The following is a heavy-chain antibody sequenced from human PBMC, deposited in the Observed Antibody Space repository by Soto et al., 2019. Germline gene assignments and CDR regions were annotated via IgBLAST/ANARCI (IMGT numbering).Heavy chain of an antibody. Sequence: GGSLRLSCAASGFTFSSYSMNWVRQAPGKGLEWVSSISSSSSYIYYADSVKGRFTISRDNAKNSLYLQMNSLRAEDTAVYYCERDTAANRLNDYWGQGTLXTVSS. CDR3: ERDTAANRLNDY. V-gene: IGHV3-21*01. J-gene: IGHJ4*02. D-gene: IGHD5-18*01. CDR2: ISSSSSYI. CDR1: GFTFSSYS.